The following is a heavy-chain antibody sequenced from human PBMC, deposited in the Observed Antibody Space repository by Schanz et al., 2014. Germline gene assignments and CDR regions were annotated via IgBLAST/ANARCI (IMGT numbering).Heavy chain of an antibody. V-gene: IGHV3-11*01. D-gene: IGHD7-27*01. J-gene: IGHJ3*02. CDR3: ARENLNWEAFDI. CDR1: GFIFNDYY. Sequence: QVQLVESGGGLVKPGGSLRLSCAASGFIFNDYYMNWIRQAPGKGLEWISYISRDGTTAYYADSVKGRFTISRDNAKNSLDLEMTSLRGEDTAVYYCARENLNWEAFDIWGQGTVVTVSS. CDR2: ISRDGTTA.